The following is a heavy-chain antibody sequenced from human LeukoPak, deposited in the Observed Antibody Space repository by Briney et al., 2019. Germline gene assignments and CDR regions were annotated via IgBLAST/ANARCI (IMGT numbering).Heavy chain of an antibody. CDR3: ARGVPSIAAAGTGYFQH. CDR2: IIPIFGTA. Sequence: ASVKVCCTASGGTFSIYAISWVRQAPGQGLEWMGGIIPIFGTANYAQKFQGRVTITTDESTSTAYMELSSLRSEDTAVYYCARGVPSIAAAGTGYFQHWGQGTLVTVSS. V-gene: IGHV1-69*05. J-gene: IGHJ1*01. D-gene: IGHD6-13*01. CDR1: GGTFSIYA.